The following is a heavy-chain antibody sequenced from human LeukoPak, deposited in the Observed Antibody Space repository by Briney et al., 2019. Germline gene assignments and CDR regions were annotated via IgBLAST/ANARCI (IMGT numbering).Heavy chain of an antibody. CDR2: IYYSGST. CDR3: ARGGTYLFDY. D-gene: IGHD1-26*01. Sequence: SETLSLTCTVSGGSISSYYWSWIRQPPGKGLEWIGYIYYSGSTNYNPSLKSRVTISVDTSKNQFSLKLNSVTAEDTAVYYCARGGTYLFDYWGQGTLVTVSS. V-gene: IGHV4-59*12. CDR1: GGSISSYY. J-gene: IGHJ4*02.